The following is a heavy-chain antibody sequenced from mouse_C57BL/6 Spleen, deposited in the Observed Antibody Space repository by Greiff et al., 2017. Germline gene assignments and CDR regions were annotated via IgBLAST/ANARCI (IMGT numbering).Heavy chain of an antibody. CDR3: ARGGSSYPHWYFEG. D-gene: IGHD1-1*01. V-gene: IGHV1-53*01. Sequence: QVQLKQPGTELVKPGASVKLSCKASGYTFTSYWMHWVKQRPGQGLEWIGNINPSNGGTNYNGKFKGRATLTADKSSSTAYMQLSSLTSEDSAVYFCARGGSSYPHWYFEGWGTGTTVTVSS. CDR2: INPSNGGT. J-gene: IGHJ1*03. CDR1: GYTFTSYW.